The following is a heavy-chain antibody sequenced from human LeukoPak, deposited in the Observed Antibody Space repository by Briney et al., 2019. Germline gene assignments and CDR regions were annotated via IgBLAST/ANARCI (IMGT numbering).Heavy chain of an antibody. D-gene: IGHD1-26*01. J-gene: IGHJ5*02. CDR1: GGSISSSSYY. CDR3: ARRGGLGFAP. V-gene: IGHV4-39*01. CDR2: IYYSGST. Sequence: SETLSLTCTVSGGSISSSSYYWGWIRQPPGKGLEWIGSIYYSGSTYYNPSLKSRVTISVDTSKNQFSLKLSSVTAADTAVYYCARRGGLGFAPWGQGTLVTVSS.